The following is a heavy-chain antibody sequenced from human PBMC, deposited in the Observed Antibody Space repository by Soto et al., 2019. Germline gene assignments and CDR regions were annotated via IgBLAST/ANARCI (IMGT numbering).Heavy chain of an antibody. J-gene: IGHJ6*03. V-gene: IGHV1-3*01. CDR2: INAGNGNT. Sequence: GASVKVSCKASGYTFTSYAMHWVRQAPGQRLEWMGWINAGNGNTKYSQKFQGRVTITRDKSASTAYMELSSLRSEDTAVYYCARDLFLLRYFDWSKEGDYYYYRDVWGKGTTVTVSS. D-gene: IGHD3-9*01. CDR3: ARDLFLLRYFDWSKEGDYYYYRDV. CDR1: GYTFTSYA.